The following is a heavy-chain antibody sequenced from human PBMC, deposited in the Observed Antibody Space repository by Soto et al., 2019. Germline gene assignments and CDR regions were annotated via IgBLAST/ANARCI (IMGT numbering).Heavy chain of an antibody. D-gene: IGHD3-10*01. CDR3: ARGLWFGELSPILGY. CDR2: IKEDGSEK. J-gene: IGHJ4*02. V-gene: IGHV3-7*02. Sequence: PGGSLRLSCAASGFTFSDYWMSWVRQTPGKGLELVANIKEDGSEKYYVDSMKGRFTTSRDNAKNSLSLQMNSLRAEDTAVYYCARGLWFGELSPILGYWGQGTLVTVSS. CDR1: GFTFSDYW.